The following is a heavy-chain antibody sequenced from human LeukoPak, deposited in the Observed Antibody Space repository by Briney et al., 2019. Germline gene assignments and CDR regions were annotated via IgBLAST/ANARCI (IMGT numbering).Heavy chain of an antibody. Sequence: GRSLRLSCAASGFTFRSYGMHWVRQAPGKGLEWVAYISYDGSNIHYADTVKGRFTFSRDNSRNTLYLQMNSLRAEDTALYYCAKHLPGSQWEPLDYWGQGTLVTVSS. CDR2: ISYDGSNI. J-gene: IGHJ4*02. CDR1: GFTFRSYG. CDR3: AKHLPGSQWEPLDY. V-gene: IGHV3-30*18. D-gene: IGHD1-26*01.